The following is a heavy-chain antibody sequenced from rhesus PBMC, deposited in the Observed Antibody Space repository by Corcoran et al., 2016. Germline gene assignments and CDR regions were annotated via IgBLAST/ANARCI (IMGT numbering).Heavy chain of an antibody. CDR3: AREIGSSYKNWYFDL. Sequence: QVQLQESGPGLVKPSETLSLTCAVSGGSVSSSNWWSWIRQPPGKGLEWIGYISGSSGSTYYNPSLKSRVTISTDTSKNQFSLKLSSVTAADTAVYYCAREIGSSYKNWYFDLWGPGTPITISS. CDR1: GGSVSSSNW. D-gene: IGHD4-29*01. J-gene: IGHJ2*01. CDR2: ISGSSGST. V-gene: IGHV4-65*01.